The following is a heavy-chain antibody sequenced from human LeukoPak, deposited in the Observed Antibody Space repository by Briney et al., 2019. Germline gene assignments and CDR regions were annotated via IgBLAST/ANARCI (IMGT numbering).Heavy chain of an antibody. CDR1: GGSISSNH. CDR3: ARDPYSGSYGAYYYYHMDV. V-gene: IGHV3-53*01. D-gene: IGHD1-26*01. Sequence: PSGTLSLTCAVSGGSISSNHWWSWVRQTPGKGLKWVSHIYSGGSTFYADSVKGRFTISRDNSKNTLYLQMNSLRAEDTAVYYCARDPYSGSYGAYYYYHMDVWGKGTTVTISS. CDR2: IYSGGST. J-gene: IGHJ6*03.